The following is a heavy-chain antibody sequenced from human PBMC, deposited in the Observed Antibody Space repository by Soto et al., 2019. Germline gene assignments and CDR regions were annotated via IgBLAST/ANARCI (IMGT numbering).Heavy chain of an antibody. J-gene: IGHJ4*02. CDR1: GCSVSSGSYS. D-gene: IGHD3-16*01. Sequence: QVQLQESGPGLVKPSETLSLICSVSGCSVSSGSYSWTWSRQPPGRGLEWMGFIYYSGRTNYNPSLKSRVTTSVDTSKNLFSLRLNSVSAADTAVYYCAREGLKFLAGFHYVGQGTLVPVSP. V-gene: IGHV4-61*01. CDR2: IYYSGRT. CDR3: AREGLKFLAGFHY.